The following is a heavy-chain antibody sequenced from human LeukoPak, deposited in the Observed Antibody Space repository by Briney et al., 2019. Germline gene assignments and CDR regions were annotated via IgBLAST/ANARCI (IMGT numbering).Heavy chain of an antibody. CDR3: ARELSYCGGDCYRQGAFDI. J-gene: IGHJ3*02. V-gene: IGHV1-2*02. D-gene: IGHD2-21*02. CDR1: GYTFTGYY. CDR2: INPNSGGT. Sequence: ASVKVSCKASGYTFTGYYMHWVRQAPGQGLEWMGWINPNSGGTNYAQKFQGRVTMTRDTSISTAYMKLSRLRSDDTAVYYCARELSYCGGDCYRQGAFDIWGQGTMVTVSS.